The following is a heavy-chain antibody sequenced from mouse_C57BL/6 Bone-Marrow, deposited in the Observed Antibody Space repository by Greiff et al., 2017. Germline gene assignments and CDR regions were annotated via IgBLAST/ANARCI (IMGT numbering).Heavy chain of an antibody. CDR3: ARGYDSFAY. CDR1: GYTFTSYW. CDR2: IHPNSGST. J-gene: IGHJ3*01. V-gene: IGHV1-64*01. Sequence: QVQLQQPGAELVKPGASVKLSCKASGYTFTSYWMHWVKQRPGQGLEWIGMIHPNSGSTNYNEKFKSKDTLTVDKSSSTAYMQLSSLTSEDSAVYYCARGYDSFAYWGQGTLVTVSA. D-gene: IGHD2-4*01.